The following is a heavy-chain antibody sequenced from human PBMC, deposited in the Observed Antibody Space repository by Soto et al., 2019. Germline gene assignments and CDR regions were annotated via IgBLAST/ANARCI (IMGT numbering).Heavy chain of an antibody. Sequence: EVPLVESGGGLVQPGKSLKLSCVAIGFTFEDHAMHWIRQVPGKGLEWVAGINWNSGITGYADSVKGRFTISRDNANNSLHLEMNSLKSEDTALYYCTKGRGALTVVSNWFDPWGQGTPVTVSS. CDR1: GFTFEDHA. CDR3: TKGRGALTVVSNWFDP. J-gene: IGHJ5*02. CDR2: INWNSGIT. V-gene: IGHV3-9*01. D-gene: IGHD3-22*01.